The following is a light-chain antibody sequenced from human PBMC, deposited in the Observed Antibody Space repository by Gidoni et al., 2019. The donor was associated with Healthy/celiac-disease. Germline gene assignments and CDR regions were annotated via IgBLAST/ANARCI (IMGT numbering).Light chain of an antibody. CDR3: QQYGSSSWT. J-gene: IGKJ1*01. V-gene: IGKV3-20*01. CDR1: QSVSSSY. Sequence: EIVLTQSPGTLSWSPGERATLSCRASQSVSSSYLAWYQQKPGQAPRLLIYCASSRATGIPDRFSGSGSGTDFTLTISRLEPEDFAVYSYQQYGSSSWTFGQGTKVEIK. CDR2: CAS.